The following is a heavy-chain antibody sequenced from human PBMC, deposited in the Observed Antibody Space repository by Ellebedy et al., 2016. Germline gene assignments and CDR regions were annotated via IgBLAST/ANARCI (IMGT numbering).Heavy chain of an antibody. CDR3: ARGHHSDWFPFDY. CDR1: GYTFINYG. Sequence: ASVKVSCKASGYTFINYGVAWVRQAPGQGLEWMGWIGVYRGDTNYAPTFRGRVTMTTDTSTSTAYMELTGLTSDDTAVYYCARGHHSDWFPFDYWGQGTLITVSS. V-gene: IGHV1-18*04. D-gene: IGHD3-9*01. CDR2: IGVYRGDT. J-gene: IGHJ4*02.